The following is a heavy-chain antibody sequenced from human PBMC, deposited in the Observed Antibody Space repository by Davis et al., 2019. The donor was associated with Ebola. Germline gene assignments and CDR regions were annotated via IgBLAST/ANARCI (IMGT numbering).Heavy chain of an antibody. V-gene: IGHV3-21*01. CDR1: GFTFSSYS. CDR2: ISSSSSYI. J-gene: IGHJ4*02. CDR3: ARDLAEYCSGGSCYYQDY. Sequence: PGGSLRLSCAASGFTFSSYSMNWVRQAPGKGLEWVSSISSSSSYIYYADSVKGRFTISRDNAKNSLYLQMNSLRAEDTAVYYCARDLAEYCSGGSCYYQDYWGQGTLVTVSS. D-gene: IGHD2-15*01.